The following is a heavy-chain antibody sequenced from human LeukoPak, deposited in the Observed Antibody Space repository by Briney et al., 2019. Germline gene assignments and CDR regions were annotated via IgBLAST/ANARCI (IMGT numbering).Heavy chain of an antibody. CDR3: ARGGDYGDYNWFDP. CDR1: GFTFSSYS. CDR2: ISSSSSYI. Sequence: GGSLRLSCEASGFTFSSYSMNWVRQAPGKGLEWVSSISSSSSYIYYADSVKGRFTISRDNAKNSLYLQMNSLRAEDTAVYYCARGGDYGDYNWFDPWGQGTLVTVSS. D-gene: IGHD4-17*01. V-gene: IGHV3-21*01. J-gene: IGHJ5*02.